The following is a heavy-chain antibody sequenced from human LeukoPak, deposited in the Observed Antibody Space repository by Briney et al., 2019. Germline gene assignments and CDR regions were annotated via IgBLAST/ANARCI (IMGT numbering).Heavy chain of an antibody. J-gene: IGHJ4*02. D-gene: IGHD2-21*01. CDR1: GGSISSYY. CDR3: ASQAGGDRGPFDY. CDR2: IYYSGST. V-gene: IGHV4-59*01. Sequence: SETLSLTCTVSGGSISSYYWSWIRQPPGKGLEWIGYIYYSGSTNYNPSLKSRVTISVDTSKNQFSLKLSSVTAADTAVYYCASQAGGDRGPFDYWSQGTLVTVSS.